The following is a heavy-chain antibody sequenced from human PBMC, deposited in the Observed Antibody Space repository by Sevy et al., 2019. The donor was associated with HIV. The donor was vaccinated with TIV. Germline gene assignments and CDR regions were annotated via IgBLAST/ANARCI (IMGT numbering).Heavy chain of an antibody. V-gene: IGHV4-4*07. Sequence: SETLSLTCTVSGDSIKNYYWSWIRLPAGKGLEWIGRFYSSESSNYNPSLKSRVTMSIDTSKNQFSLKLRSVTAADTAMYFCARGPVGAAHYFDYWGQGTVVTVSS. J-gene: IGHJ4*02. CDR3: ARGPVGAAHYFDY. D-gene: IGHD1-26*01. CDR2: FYSSESS. CDR1: GDSIKNYY.